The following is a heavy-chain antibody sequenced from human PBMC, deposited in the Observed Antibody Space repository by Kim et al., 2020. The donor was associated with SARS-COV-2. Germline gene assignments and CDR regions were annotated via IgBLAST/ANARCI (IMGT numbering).Heavy chain of an antibody. V-gene: IGHV3-30*18. CDR2: ISYDGSNQ. CDR1: RFTFNNYG. CDR3: AKDVFVGAYCSSTSCYTLDY. D-gene: IGHD2-2*02. Sequence: GGSLRLSCAASRFTFNNYGMHWVRQAPGKGLEWVAVISYDGSNQYYADSVKGRFTISRDNSKNTLYLQMNSLRAEDTAFYYCAKDVFVGAYCSSTSCYTLDYWGQGTLVTVSS. J-gene: IGHJ4*02.